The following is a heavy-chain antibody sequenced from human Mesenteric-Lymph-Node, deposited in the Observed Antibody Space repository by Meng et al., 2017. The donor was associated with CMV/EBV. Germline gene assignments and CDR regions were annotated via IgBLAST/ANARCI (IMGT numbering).Heavy chain of an antibody. Sequence: ASVKVFCKASGHTLTGSYVHWVRQAPGQGLEWMGWMNFNSGATNYAQMFQGRVSMTRDTSITTVYMELSSLRFDDTAVYYCARSGYFWAFDVWGQGTMVTVSS. V-gene: IGHV1-2*02. CDR2: MNFNSGAT. D-gene: IGHD3-3*01. J-gene: IGHJ3*01. CDR1: GHTLTGSY. CDR3: ARSGYFWAFDV.